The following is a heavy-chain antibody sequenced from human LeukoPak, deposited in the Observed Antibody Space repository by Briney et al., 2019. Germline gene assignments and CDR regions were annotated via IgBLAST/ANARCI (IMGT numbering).Heavy chain of an antibody. CDR1: GFIFTNYG. Sequence: GGTLRLSCAASGFIFTNYGMSWVRQAPGKGLEWVSAIRGNAGTTYYADSVKGRFTIFRDNHKNMLYLQMNSLRAEDTAVYYCARVVSGSWFDPWGQGTLVTVSS. V-gene: IGHV3-23*01. CDR2: IRGNAGTT. J-gene: IGHJ5*02. D-gene: IGHD4-23*01. CDR3: ARVVSGSWFDP.